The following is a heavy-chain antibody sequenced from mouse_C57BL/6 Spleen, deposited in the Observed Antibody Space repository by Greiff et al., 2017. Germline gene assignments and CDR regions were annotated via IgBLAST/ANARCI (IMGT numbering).Heavy chain of an antibody. V-gene: IGHV1-22*01. CDR3: SRGTGTCHFDY. D-gene: IGHD4-1*01. CDR2: INPNNGGT. J-gene: IGHJ2*01. Sequence: EVQLQQSGPELVKPGASVKMSCKASGYTFTDYNMHWVKQSHGKSLEWIGYINPNNGGTSYNQKFKGKATLTVNKSSSTAYMELRSLTSEDSAVYYCSRGTGTCHFDYWGQGTTLTVSS. CDR1: GYTFTDYN.